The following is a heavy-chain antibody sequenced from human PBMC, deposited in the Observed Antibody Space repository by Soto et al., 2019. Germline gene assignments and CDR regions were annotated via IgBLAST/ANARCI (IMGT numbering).Heavy chain of an antibody. D-gene: IGHD4-17*01. V-gene: IGHV3-11*01. J-gene: IGHJ4*02. Sequence: PGRSLRLSCATSGFTFSDYYMSWIRQAPGKGLEWVSYIGTRGNTKYYADSVRGRFTISRDNAKNSLYLQMNSLRADDTAVYYCARDGTEYYGEYYDYWGQGIPVTVSS. CDR2: IGTRGNTK. CDR1: GFTFSDYY. CDR3: ARDGTEYYGEYYDY.